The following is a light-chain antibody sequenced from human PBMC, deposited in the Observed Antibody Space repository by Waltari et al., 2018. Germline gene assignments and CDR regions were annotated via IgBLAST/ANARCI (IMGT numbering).Light chain of an antibody. J-gene: IGKJ2*01. CDR1: QSVSRSR. CDR2: AAS. V-gene: IGKV3-20*01. Sequence: LTQAPDTLSLSPGERATISCRASQSVSRSRLAWYQHKPGQAPRLLRYAASTRATGIPDRVIGSESGTDFSLSISRVEPEDFSVYYCQQYSSSVMYTFGQGTKLEIK. CDR3: QQYSSSVMYT.